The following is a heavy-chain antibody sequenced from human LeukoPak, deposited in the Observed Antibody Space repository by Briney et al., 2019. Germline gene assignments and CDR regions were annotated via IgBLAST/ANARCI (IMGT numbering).Heavy chain of an antibody. CDR3: ARDGYS. V-gene: IGHV1-69*13. D-gene: IGHD5-18*01. CDR1: GGTFSIYA. J-gene: IGHJ4*02. CDR2: IISIFGTA. Sequence: ASVTVSCKASGGTFSIYAISWVRQAPGQGLEWMGGIISIFGTANYAQKFQGRVTITADESTSTAYMELSSLRSEDTAVYYCARDGYSWGQGTLVTVSS.